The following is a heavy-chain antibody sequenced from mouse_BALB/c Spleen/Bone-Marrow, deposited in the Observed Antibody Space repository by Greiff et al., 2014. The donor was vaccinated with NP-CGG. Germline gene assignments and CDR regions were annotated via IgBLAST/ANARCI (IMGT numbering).Heavy chain of an antibody. CDR2: INPSNDTP. CDR1: GYTFTNYF. J-gene: IGHJ1*01. D-gene: IGHD1-2*01. Sequence: VQLQESGAELVKPGASAKLSCRVSGYTFTNYFVYWVKQRPGQGLEWIGEINPSNDTPNFNEKFKSKATLTVDKSSSTAYMQLSSLTSEDSAVYYCTRSGYYGYGRYFDVWGAGTPVTVSS. V-gene: IGHV1S81*02. CDR3: TRSGYYGYGRYFDV.